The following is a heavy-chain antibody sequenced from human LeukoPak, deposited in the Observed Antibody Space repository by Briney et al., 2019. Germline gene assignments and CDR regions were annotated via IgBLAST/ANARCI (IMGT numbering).Heavy chain of an antibody. J-gene: IGHJ4*02. CDR2: IIPIFGTA. CDR3: ARGPPSQWLVPFDY. D-gene: IGHD6-19*01. V-gene: IGHV1-69*01. CDR1: GGTFSSYA. Sequence: GASVKVSCKASGGTFSSYAISWVRQAPGQGLEWMGGIIPIFGTANYAQKFQGRVTITADESTSTAYMELRSLRSDDTAVYYCARGPPSQWLVPFDYWGQGTLVTVSS.